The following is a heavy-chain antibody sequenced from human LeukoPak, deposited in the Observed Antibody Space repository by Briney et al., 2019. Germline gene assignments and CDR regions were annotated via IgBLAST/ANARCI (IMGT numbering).Heavy chain of an antibody. CDR2: TSHDGSYK. CDR3: ARATAMGYYFDY. D-gene: IGHD5-18*01. Sequence: PGGSLRLSCAASGFIFSSYGMHWVRQAPGKGLEWVAVTSHDGSYKFYGDTVKGRFTISRDNAKNSLYLQMNSLRAEDTAVYYCARATAMGYYFDYWGQGTLVTVSS. J-gene: IGHJ4*02. V-gene: IGHV3-30*03. CDR1: GFIFSSYG.